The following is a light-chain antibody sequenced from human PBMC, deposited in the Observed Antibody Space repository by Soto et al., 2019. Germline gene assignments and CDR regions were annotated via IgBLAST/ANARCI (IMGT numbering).Light chain of an antibody. Sequence: DIQMTQSPTSLSASVGDRVTITCRASQGIGYNLAWYQQKPGKVPKVLIYTASTLHSGVPSRFSGSGSGTEFTLTINSLQPEEVATYFCQKYDSVPWSFGQGTRVEI. J-gene: IGKJ1*01. CDR2: TAS. V-gene: IGKV1-27*01. CDR3: QKYDSVPWS. CDR1: QGIGYN.